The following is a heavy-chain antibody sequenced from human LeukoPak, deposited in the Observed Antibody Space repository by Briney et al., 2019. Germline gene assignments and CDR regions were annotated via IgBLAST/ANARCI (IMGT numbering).Heavy chain of an antibody. CDR2: ISSSGSTI. Sequence: KSGGSLRLSCAASGFTFSDYYMSWIRQAPGKGLEWVSYISSSGSTIYYADSVKGRFTISRDNAKNSLYLQMNSLRAEDTAVYYCARLPALGGEIFGATYYYYYMDVWGKGTTVTVSS. CDR3: ARLPALGGEIFGATYYYYYMDV. D-gene: IGHD3-3*01. V-gene: IGHV3-11*04. J-gene: IGHJ6*03. CDR1: GFTFSDYY.